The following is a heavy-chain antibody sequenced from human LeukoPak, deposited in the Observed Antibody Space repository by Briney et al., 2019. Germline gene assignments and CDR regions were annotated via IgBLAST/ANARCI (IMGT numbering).Heavy chain of an antibody. J-gene: IGHJ4*02. CDR1: GGTFSSYA. V-gene: IGHV1-24*01. CDR2: FDPEDGET. D-gene: IGHD5-18*01. Sequence: GASVKVSCKASGGTFSSYAISWVRQAPGKGLEWMGGFDPEDGETIYAQKFQGRVTMTEDTSTDTAYMELSSLRSEDAAVYYCATGPVDTAMVLYWGQGTLVTVSS. CDR3: ATGPVDTAMVLY.